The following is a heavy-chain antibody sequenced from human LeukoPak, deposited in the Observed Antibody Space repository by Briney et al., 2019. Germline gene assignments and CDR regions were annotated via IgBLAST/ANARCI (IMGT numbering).Heavy chain of an antibody. Sequence: SETLSLTCTVSGGSISSSSYYWGWIRQPPGKGLEWIGSIYYSGSTYYNPSLQSRVPISVDTSRNHFSLKLSSVTAADTAVYYCARHSSGWYWFDYWGQGTLVTVSS. D-gene: IGHD6-19*01. CDR2: IYYSGST. J-gene: IGHJ4*02. V-gene: IGHV4-39*01. CDR1: GGSISSSSYY. CDR3: ARHSSGWYWFDY.